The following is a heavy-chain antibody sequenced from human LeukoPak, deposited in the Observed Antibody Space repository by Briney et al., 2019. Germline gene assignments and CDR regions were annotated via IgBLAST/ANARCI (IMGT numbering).Heavy chain of an antibody. CDR1: GFTFSSYW. CDR2: IEPDGSGK. Sequence: GGSLRLSCAASGFTFSSYWMSWVRQAPGKGLEWVADIEPDGSGKTYVDSVKGRFTISRDNAQQSLYLQMDTLTAEDTAVYYCVTSWVRQERDFWGQGTLVTVSS. J-gene: IGHJ4*02. V-gene: IGHV3-7*01. D-gene: IGHD3-10*01. CDR3: VTSWVRQERDF.